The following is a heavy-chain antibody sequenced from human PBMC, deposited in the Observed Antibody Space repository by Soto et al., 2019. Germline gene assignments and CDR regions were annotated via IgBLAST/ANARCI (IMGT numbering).Heavy chain of an antibody. CDR3: ARGITLPTPLDY. J-gene: IGHJ4*02. CDR1: GYTFTGYA. CDR2: INGGNGNT. Sequence: ASVKVSCKASGYTFTGYALHWVRQAPGQRLEWMGWINGGNGNTKYSQKFQGRVTITRDTSASTAYMELSSLRSEDTAVYYCARGITLPTPLDYWGQGTLVTVSS. D-gene: IGHD1-20*01. V-gene: IGHV1-3*01.